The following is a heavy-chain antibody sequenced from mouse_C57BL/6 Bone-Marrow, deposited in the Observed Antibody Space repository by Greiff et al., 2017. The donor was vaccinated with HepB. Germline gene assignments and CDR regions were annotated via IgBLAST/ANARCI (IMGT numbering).Heavy chain of an antibody. CDR1: GYTFPSYW. Sequence: QVQLKQPGAELVMPGASVKLSCKASGYTFPSYWMHWGKQRPGQGLEWIGEIDPSDSYTNYNQKFKGKSTLTVNKSSRTSYMQHSSLTSEDSAVYYCARNGSSYFDYWGQGTTLTVSS. CDR3: ARNGSSYFDY. CDR2: IDPSDSYT. D-gene: IGHD1-1*01. J-gene: IGHJ2*01. V-gene: IGHV1-69*01.